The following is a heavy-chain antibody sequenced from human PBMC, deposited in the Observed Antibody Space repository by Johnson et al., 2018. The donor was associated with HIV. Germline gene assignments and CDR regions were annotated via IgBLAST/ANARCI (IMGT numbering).Heavy chain of an antibody. J-gene: IGHJ3*02. D-gene: IGHD1-1*01. V-gene: IGHV3-30-3*01. CDR2: ISYDGSNK. CDR1: GFTFSSYA. CDR3: ARDRGGTRGAFDI. Sequence: QVQLVESGGGVVQPGRSLRLSCAASGFTFSSYAMHWVRQATGKGLEWVAVISYDGSNKYYADSVKGRFTISRDNSKNTLYLQMNSLRAEDTAVYYCARDRGGTRGAFDIWGQGTMVTVSS.